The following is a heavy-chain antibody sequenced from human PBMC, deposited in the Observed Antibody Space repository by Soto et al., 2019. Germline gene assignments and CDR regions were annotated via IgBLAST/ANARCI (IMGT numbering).Heavy chain of an antibody. CDR3: AKGAGSFGVVIIGHYFDY. CDR2: ISGSGGST. CDR1: GFTFSSYA. V-gene: IGHV3-23*01. D-gene: IGHD3-3*01. J-gene: IGHJ4*02. Sequence: GGSLRLSCAASGFTFSSYAMSWVRQAPGKGLEWVSAISGSGGSTYYADSVKGRFTISRDNSKNTLYLQMNSLRAEDTAVYYCAKGAGSFGVVIIGHYFDYWGQGTLVTVSS.